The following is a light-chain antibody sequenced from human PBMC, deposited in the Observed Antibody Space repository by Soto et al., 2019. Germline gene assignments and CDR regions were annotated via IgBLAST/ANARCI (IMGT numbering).Light chain of an antibody. CDR3: QQYGSSLYT. CDR2: GAS. Sequence: EIVLTQSPGTLSLSPGERATLSCRASQSVSGSYLAWYQQKPGQAPRLLIYGASSRATGIPDRFSGSGSGTDFTLTISRLVPEDFAVYYCQQYGSSLYTFGQGTKLEIK. CDR1: QSVSGSY. J-gene: IGKJ2*01. V-gene: IGKV3-20*01.